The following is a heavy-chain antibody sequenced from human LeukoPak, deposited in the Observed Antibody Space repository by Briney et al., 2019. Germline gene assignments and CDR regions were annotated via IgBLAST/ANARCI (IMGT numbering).Heavy chain of an antibody. Sequence: SQTLSLTCAVSGGSISSGGYSWSWIRQPPGQGLEWIGYIYHSGSTYYNPSLKSRVTISVDRSKNQFSLKLSSVTAADTAVYYCARVRRYYFDYWGQGTLVTVSS. CDR1: GGSISSGGYS. CDR3: ARVRRYYFDY. CDR2: IYHSGST. J-gene: IGHJ4*02. V-gene: IGHV4-30-2*01.